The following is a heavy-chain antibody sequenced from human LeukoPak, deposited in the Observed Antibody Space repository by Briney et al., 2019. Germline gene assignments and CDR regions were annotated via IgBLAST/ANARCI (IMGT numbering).Heavy chain of an antibody. CDR2: INTNTGNP. V-gene: IGHV7-4-1*02. CDR1: GYTFTNYA. Sequence: ASVRVSCKASGYTFTNYAMNWVRQAPGQGLEWMGWINTNTGNPTYAQGFTGRFVLSLDTSVSTAYLQISSQKAEDTAVYYCARVTSYVYYYYGMDVWGQGTTVTVSS. D-gene: IGHD5-18*01. J-gene: IGHJ6*02. CDR3: ARVTSYVYYYYGMDV.